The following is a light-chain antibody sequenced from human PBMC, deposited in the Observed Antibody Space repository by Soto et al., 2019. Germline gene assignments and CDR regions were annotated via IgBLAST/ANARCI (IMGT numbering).Light chain of an antibody. CDR1: SSDIGGYHF. V-gene: IGLV2-14*01. CDR2: AVS. J-gene: IGLJ1*01. CDR3: SSYTSSSTLYV. Sequence: QSALTQPASVSGSPGQSITISCSGTSSDIGGYHFVSWYQQHPGKAPKLMVYAVSNRPSGVSNRFSGSKSGNTASLTISGLQAEDEADYHCSSYTSSSTLYVFGTGTKLTVL.